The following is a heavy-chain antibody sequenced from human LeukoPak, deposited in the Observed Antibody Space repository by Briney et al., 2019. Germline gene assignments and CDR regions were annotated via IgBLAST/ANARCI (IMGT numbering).Heavy chain of an antibody. CDR3: ASSYGSGSYYHFDY. V-gene: IGHV4-34*01. CDR1: GGSFSGYY. Sequence: SETLSLTCAVYGGSFSGYYWGWIRQPPGKGLEWIGEINHSGSTNYNPSLKSRVTISVDTSKNQFSLKLSSVTAADTAVYYCASSYGSGSYYHFDYWGQGTLVTVSS. CDR2: INHSGST. D-gene: IGHD3-10*01. J-gene: IGHJ4*02.